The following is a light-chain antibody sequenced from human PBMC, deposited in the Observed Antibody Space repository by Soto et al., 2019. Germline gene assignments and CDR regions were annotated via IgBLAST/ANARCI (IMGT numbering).Light chain of an antibody. J-gene: IGKJ4*01. V-gene: IGKV1-27*01. CDR1: QGISNY. CDR2: AAS. CDR3: QKYNSAPL. Sequence: DIQMTQSPSSLSASVGDRVTITCRASQGISNYLAWYQQKPGKVPKLLIYAASTLQSGVPSRFSGXXXXTXFTLTISSLQPEDVATYYCQKYNSAPLFGGGTKVEIK.